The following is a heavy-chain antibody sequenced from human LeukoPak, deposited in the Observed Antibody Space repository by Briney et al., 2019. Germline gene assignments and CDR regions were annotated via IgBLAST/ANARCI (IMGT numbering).Heavy chain of an antibody. CDR1: GFTFSDYY. D-gene: IGHD3-10*01. Sequence: PGGSLRLSCTTSGFTFSDYYMSWIRQAPGKGLEWLSYISQSGTTIYYADSVKGRFAFSRDNGKNSLYLQMNSLRADDTGIYYCAREGHTYGSDYWGQGTLVTVSS. J-gene: IGHJ4*02. CDR3: AREGHTYGSDY. CDR2: ISQSGTTI. V-gene: IGHV3-11*01.